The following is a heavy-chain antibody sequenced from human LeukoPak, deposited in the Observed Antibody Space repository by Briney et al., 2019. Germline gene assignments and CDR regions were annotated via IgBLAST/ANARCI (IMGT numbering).Heavy chain of an antibody. CDR2: IYPGDSDT. CDR1: GYSFTSYW. D-gene: IGHD2-15*01. J-gene: IGHJ6*02. Sequence: GESLKISCKGSGYSFTSYWIGWVRQMPGKGLEWMGIIYPGDSDTRYSPSFQGQVTISADKSISTAYLQWSSLKTSDTAMYYCARHLEGGSLCYYGMDVWGQGTTLTVSS. V-gene: IGHV5-51*01. CDR3: ARHLEGGSLCYYGMDV.